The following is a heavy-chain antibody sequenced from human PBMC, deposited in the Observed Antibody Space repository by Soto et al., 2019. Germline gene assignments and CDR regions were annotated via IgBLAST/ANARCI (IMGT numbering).Heavy chain of an antibody. V-gene: IGHV3-23*01. CDR2: VSIGGST. CDR3: ATRRGAGGHFDY. Sequence: DVQLLESGGGLVQPEGSLRLSCAASGFTFSSYAMGWVRQGPGKGLEWVAVVSIGGSTHYADSVRGRFTTSRDNSKTTLPLQINSLTAEDTAVYFCATRRGAGGHFDYWGQGALVTVSS. D-gene: IGHD2-15*01. J-gene: IGHJ4*02. CDR1: GFTFSSYA.